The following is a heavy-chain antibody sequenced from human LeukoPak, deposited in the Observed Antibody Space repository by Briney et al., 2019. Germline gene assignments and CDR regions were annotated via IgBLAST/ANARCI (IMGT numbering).Heavy chain of an antibody. J-gene: IGHJ4*02. CDR1: GFTFNSYW. CDR3: ARDQVGSSYY. Sequence: PGGSLRLSCAASGFTFNSYWVSWVRQAPGKGLEWVANINRDGSENYYVDSVKGRFTISRDNAKNSLYLQMNSLRAEDTAVYYCARDQVGSSYYWGQGTLVTVSS. CDR2: INRDGSEN. V-gene: IGHV3-7*01. D-gene: IGHD6-6*01.